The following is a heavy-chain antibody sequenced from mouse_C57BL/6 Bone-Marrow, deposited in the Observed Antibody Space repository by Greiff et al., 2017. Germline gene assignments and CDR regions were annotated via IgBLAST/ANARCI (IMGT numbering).Heavy chain of an antibody. CDR1: GFTFSDYG. CDR3: ARSYAMDY. CDR2: ISSGSSTI. J-gene: IGHJ4*01. Sequence: DVQLVESGGGLVKPGGSLKLSCAASGFTFSDYGMHWVRQAPEKGLEWVAYISSGSSTIYYADTVKGRFTISRDKTKNILFMQMTSLRSEDTAMYYGARSYAMDYWGQGTSVTVSS. V-gene: IGHV5-17*01.